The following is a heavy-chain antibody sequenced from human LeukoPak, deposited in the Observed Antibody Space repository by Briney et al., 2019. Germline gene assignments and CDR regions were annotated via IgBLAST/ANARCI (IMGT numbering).Heavy chain of an antibody. J-gene: IGHJ5*02. D-gene: IGHD1-14*01. CDR1: GYTFTDYY. Sequence: ASVKVSCKTSGYTFTDYYMHWVRQAPGQGREGMGWINPNSGGTNYAQKFQGRVTMTRDTSISTAYMELSRLRSDDTAVYYCARGPRTNWFDPWGQGTLVTVSS. CDR2: INPNSGGT. V-gene: IGHV1-2*02. CDR3: ARGPRTNWFDP.